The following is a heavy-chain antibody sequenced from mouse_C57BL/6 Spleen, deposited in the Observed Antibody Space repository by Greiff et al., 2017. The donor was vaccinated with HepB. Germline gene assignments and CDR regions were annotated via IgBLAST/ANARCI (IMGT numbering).Heavy chain of an antibody. CDR2: ISDGGSYT. V-gene: IGHV5-4*03. J-gene: IGHJ2*01. D-gene: IGHD3-2*02. Sequence: EVKLVESGGGLVKPGGSLKLSCAASGFTFSSYAMSWVRQTPEKRLEWVATISDGGSYTYYPDNVKGRFTISRDKAKNNLYLQMSHLKSEDTAMYYCARGTAQATLYYFDYWGQGTTLTVSS. CDR1: GFTFSSYA. CDR3: ARGTAQATLYYFDY.